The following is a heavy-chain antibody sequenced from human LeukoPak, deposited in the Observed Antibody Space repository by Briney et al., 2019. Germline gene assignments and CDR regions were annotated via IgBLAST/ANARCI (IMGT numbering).Heavy chain of an antibody. CDR2: INHSGST. CDR3: ARAPDTMTSDAFDI. J-gene: IGHJ3*02. D-gene: IGHD3-22*01. CDR1: GGSFSGYY. V-gene: IGHV4-34*01. Sequence: PSETLSLTCAVYGGSFSGYYWSWIRQPPGKGLEWIGEINHSGSTNYNPSLKSRVTISVDTSKNQFSLKLSSVTAADTAVYYCARAPDTMTSDAFDIRGQGTMVTVSS.